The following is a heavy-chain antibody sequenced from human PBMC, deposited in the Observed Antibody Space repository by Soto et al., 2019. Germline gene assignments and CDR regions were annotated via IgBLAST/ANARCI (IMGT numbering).Heavy chain of an antibody. CDR1: GFTFSSYA. CDR2: ISYDGSNK. Sequence: GGSLRLSCAASGFTFSSYAMHWVRQAPGKGLEWVAVISYDGSNKYYADSVKGRFTISRDNSKNTLYLQMNSLRAEDTAVYYCARVQSYYYDSSGYWGDYFDYWGQGTLVTVSS. J-gene: IGHJ4*02. D-gene: IGHD3-22*01. V-gene: IGHV3-30-3*01. CDR3: ARVQSYYYDSSGYWGDYFDY.